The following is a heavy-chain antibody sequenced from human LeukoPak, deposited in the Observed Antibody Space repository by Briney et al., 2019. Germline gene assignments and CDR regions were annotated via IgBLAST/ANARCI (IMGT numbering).Heavy chain of an antibody. J-gene: IGHJ6*03. CDR3: AKDPRSFYYYYYMDV. CDR2: IRYDGSNK. V-gene: IGHV3-30*02. CDR1: GFTFSSYG. Sequence: GGSLRLSCAASGFTFSSYGMHWVRQAPGKGLEWVAFIRYDGSNKYYADSVKGRFTISRDNSKNTLYLQMNSLRAEDTAVYYCAKDPRSFYYYYYMDVWGKGTTVTISS.